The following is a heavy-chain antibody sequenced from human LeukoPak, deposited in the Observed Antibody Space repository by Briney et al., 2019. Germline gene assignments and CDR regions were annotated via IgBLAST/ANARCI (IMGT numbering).Heavy chain of an antibody. J-gene: IGHJ4*02. Sequence: GGSLRLSCAASGFTFNDYAMKWVRQAPGKGLEWVAAISRTSAYIYYSDSLKGRFTISRDNAKNAVYLQIDSLRAEDTAIYYCARDERRYCSDSNCYPGDYWGQGTLVTVSS. V-gene: IGHV3-21*01. CDR2: ISRTSAYI. CDR1: GFTFNDYA. CDR3: ARDERRYCSDSNCYPGDY. D-gene: IGHD2-15*01.